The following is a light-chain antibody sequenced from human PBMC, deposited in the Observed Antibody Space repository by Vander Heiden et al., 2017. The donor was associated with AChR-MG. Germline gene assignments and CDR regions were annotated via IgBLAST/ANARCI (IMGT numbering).Light chain of an antibody. J-gene: IGLJ2*01. CDR1: SSNIGSNS. V-gene: IGLV1-47*02. CDR2: SNN. Sequence: QSVLTQPPSASGTPGQRVTISCSGSSSNIGSNSVYWYQQLPGTAPKLLIYSNNQRPSGVLDRFSGSKSGTSASLAISGLRSEDEADYYCAAWDDSLSAVVFGGGTKLTVL. CDR3: AAWDDSLSAVV.